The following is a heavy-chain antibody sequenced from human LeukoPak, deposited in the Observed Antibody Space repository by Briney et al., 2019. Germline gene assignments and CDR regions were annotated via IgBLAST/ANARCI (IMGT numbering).Heavy chain of an antibody. CDR2: INPSGDST. CDR3: ARGRFGYTGSYYVY. V-gene: IGHV1-46*01. D-gene: IGHD1-26*01. CDR1: GYTFTSYY. Sequence: ASVKVSCKASGYTFTSYYMHWVRQAPGQGPEWMGTINPSGDSTSYAQKFQGRVTLTRDTSTTTVYMELSSLGSEDTAVHYCARGRFGYTGSYYVYWGQGTLVTVSS. J-gene: IGHJ4*02.